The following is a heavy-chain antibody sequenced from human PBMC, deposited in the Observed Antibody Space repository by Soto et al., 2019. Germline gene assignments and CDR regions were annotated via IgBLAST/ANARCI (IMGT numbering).Heavy chain of an antibody. D-gene: IGHD7-27*01. Sequence: PGVSLRLSCATSGFILSDCAMNWVRQAPGRGLEWVSYISSSSSVIDYADSVKGRFTVSRDNARNSLYLQMNSLRAEDTAVYYCARDLSWGSNWYYYMDIRGKGTTVNVSS. J-gene: IGHJ6*03. CDR3: ARDLSWGSNWYYYMDI. V-gene: IGHV3-48*01. CDR2: ISSSSSVI. CDR1: GFILSDCA.